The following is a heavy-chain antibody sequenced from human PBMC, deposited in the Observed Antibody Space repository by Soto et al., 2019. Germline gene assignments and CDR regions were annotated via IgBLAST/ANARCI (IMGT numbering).Heavy chain of an antibody. CDR1: VPCPGRNSYY. V-gene: IGHV4-39*01. CDR2: IYYSGST. D-gene: IGHD4-17*01. Sequence: PVSLSGTVGVPCPGRNSYYCRLIDQPPGKGLEWIGSIYYSGSTYYNPSLKSRVTISVDTSKNQFSLTLSSVTAADTAVYYCAIGDPNTVTIPTDGYYSSGMDVWGLGTTVTVS. CDR3: AIGDPNTVTIPTDGYYSSGMDV. J-gene: IGHJ6*02.